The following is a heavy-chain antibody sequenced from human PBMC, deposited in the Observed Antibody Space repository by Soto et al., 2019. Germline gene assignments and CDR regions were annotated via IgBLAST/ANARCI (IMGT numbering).Heavy chain of an antibody. D-gene: IGHD2-15*01. CDR2: IIPILGIA. J-gene: IGHJ4*02. V-gene: IGHV1-69*02. CDR3: ARGYVVVAATGAFDY. CDR1: GGTFSSYT. Sequence: QVQLVQSGAEVKKPGSSVKVSCKASGGTFSSYTISWVRQAPGQGLEWMGRIIPILGIANYAQKFQGRVTITADKSTSTAYMELSSLRSEHTAVYYCARGYVVVAATGAFDYWGQGTLVTVSS.